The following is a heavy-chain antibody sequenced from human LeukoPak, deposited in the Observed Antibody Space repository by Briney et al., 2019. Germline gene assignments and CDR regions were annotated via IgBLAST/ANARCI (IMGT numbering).Heavy chain of an antibody. V-gene: IGHV4-4*09. D-gene: IGHD6-19*01. CDR3: ARRFDTSGWVDY. CDR1: GGSISGYY. J-gene: IGHJ4*02. Sequence: PSETLSLTCTVSGGSISGYYWSWIRQPPGKALEWSGYIYSSGATNSNPSLKSRVTISVDSSKNQFSLKLTSVTAADTAVYYCARRFDTSGWVDYWGQGTLVTVSS. CDR2: IYSSGAT.